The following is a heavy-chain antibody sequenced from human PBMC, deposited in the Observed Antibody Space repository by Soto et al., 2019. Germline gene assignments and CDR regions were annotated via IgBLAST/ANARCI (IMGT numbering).Heavy chain of an antibody. V-gene: IGHV1-18*01. D-gene: IGHD5-18*01. Sequence: SVKVSCKVSGYTFTSYGISWVRQAPGQGLEWMGWISAYNGNTNYAQKLQGRVTMTTDTSTSTAYMELRSLRSDDTAVYYCAREQKVDTAMVTNWFDPWGQGTLVTVSA. CDR1: GYTFTSYG. CDR3: AREQKVDTAMVTNWFDP. J-gene: IGHJ5*02. CDR2: ISAYNGNT.